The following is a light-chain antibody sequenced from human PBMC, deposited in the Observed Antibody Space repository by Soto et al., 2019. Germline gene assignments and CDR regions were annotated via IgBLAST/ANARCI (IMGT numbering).Light chain of an antibody. CDR1: QSVLYSSTNKNY. J-gene: IGKJ2*01. V-gene: IGKV4-1*01. Sequence: DIVMTQSPDSLAVSLGERATINCKTSQSVLYSSTNKNYLAWYQQKPGQPPKLLIYWASTRESGVPDRFSGSGSGTDFTLTISSLQAEDVAVYYCQQYYSSPPEPSTFGQGTKLEI. CDR3: QQYYSSPPEPST. CDR2: WAS.